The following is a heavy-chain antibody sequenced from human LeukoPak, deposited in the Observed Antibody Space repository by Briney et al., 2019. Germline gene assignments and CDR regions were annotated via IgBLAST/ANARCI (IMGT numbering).Heavy chain of an antibody. V-gene: IGHV4-39*01. Sequence: SETLSLTCTVSGGSISSSSYYWGWIRQPPGKGLEWIGSIYYSGSTYYNPSPKSRVTISVDTSKNQFSLKLSSVTAADTAVYYCARGDVVPAAIDYWGQGTLVTVSS. CDR1: GGSISSSSYY. CDR2: IYYSGST. D-gene: IGHD2-2*01. J-gene: IGHJ4*02. CDR3: ARGDVVPAAIDY.